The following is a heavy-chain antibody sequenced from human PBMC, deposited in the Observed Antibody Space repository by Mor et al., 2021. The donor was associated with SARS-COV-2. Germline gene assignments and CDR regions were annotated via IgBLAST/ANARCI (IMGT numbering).Heavy chain of an antibody. CDR3: AKQDFGEYYDY. V-gene: IGHV3-23*01. J-gene: IGHJ4*02. Sequence: GRFTISRDNSNNTLNLQMNSLRAEDTAVYYCAKQDFGEYYDYWGQGTLVTVSS. D-gene: IGHD3-10*01.